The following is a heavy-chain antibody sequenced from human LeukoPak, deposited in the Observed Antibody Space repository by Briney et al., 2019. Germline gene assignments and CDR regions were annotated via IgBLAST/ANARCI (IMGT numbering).Heavy chain of an antibody. J-gene: IGHJ4*02. CDR1: GGSISSGGY. D-gene: IGHD3-10*01. Sequence: SETLSLTCAVPGGSISSGGYWSWVRQPPGKGLEWIGQIYISGSTNYNPSLDSRVTMSLDKSRNQLSLRLKSMTAADTAVYYCTRHGSYSHGFWGQGALSPSPQ. V-gene: IGHV4-4*02. CDR2: IYISGST. CDR3: TRHGSYSHGF.